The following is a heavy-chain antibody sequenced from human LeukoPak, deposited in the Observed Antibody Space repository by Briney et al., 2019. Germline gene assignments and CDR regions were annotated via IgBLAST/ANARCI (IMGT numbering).Heavy chain of an antibody. Sequence: GGSLRLSCAASGFTFSHYAMSWVRQAPGKGLEWVAVISYDGSNKYYADSVKGRFTISRDNSKNTLYLQMNSLRAEDTAVYYCARGLGYGGPLDYWGQGTLVTVPS. V-gene: IGHV3-30*04. J-gene: IGHJ4*02. CDR2: ISYDGSNK. D-gene: IGHD4-23*01. CDR1: GFTFSHYA. CDR3: ARGLGYGGPLDY.